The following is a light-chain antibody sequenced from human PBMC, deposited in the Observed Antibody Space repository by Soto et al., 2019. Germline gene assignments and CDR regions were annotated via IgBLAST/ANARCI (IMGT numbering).Light chain of an antibody. CDR3: KQYNSYPRT. V-gene: IGKV1-5*01. CDR2: DAS. J-gene: IGKJ1*01. Sequence: DIQMTQSPSTLSASVGDRVTITCRASQSISSWLAWYQQKPGKAPNLLIYDASSLESWVPSRFSGSGSGTEFTLTISCLQPDDFATYDCKQYNSYPRTFGQGTQVEIK. CDR1: QSISSW.